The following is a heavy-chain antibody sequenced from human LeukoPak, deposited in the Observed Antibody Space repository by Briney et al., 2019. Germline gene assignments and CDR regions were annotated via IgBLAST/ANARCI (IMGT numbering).Heavy chain of an antibody. D-gene: IGHD1-1*01. Sequence: GGSLRLSCAASGFTVSSNYMSWVRQAPGKGLEWVSVIYSGGTIYYADSVKGRFTISRDNSKSTLYLQMNSLRPEDTAVYYCARGTTTGTNRILDYWGQGTLVTVSS. CDR1: GFTVSSNY. J-gene: IGHJ4*02. V-gene: IGHV3-66*02. CDR3: ARGTTTGTNRILDY. CDR2: IYSGGTI.